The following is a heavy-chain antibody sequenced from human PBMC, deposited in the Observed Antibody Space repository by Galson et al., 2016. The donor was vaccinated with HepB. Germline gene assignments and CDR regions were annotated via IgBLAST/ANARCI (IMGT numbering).Heavy chain of an antibody. CDR3: ARDTARRRCSGGGCHAGSDALDT. CDR1: GYSFPGYG. D-gene: IGHD2-15*01. Sequence: SVKVSCKASGYSFPGYGISWVRQVPGQGLEWIGWISADNGDTAYAQEFQGRVTMTTDKFSTTVYMEVRSLTFADMAVYYCARDTARRRCSGGGCHAGSDALDTWGQGTMVAVSS. CDR2: ISADNGDT. V-gene: IGHV1-18*03. J-gene: IGHJ3*02.